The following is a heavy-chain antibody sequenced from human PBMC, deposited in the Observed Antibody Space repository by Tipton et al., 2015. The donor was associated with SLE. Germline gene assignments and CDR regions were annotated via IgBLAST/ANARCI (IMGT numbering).Heavy chain of an antibody. CDR1: GFTFSSYW. J-gene: IGHJ4*02. CDR2: TRNKVNSHTT. V-gene: IGHV3-72*01. CDR3: GASGYDYRHFDY. Sequence: SLRLSCAASGFTFSSYWMSWVRQAPGKGLEWVGRTRNKVNSHTTEYAASVKGRFTISRDDSENSLYLQMNSLKTEDTAVYYCGASGYDYRHFDYWGQGILVTVSS. D-gene: IGHD5-12*01.